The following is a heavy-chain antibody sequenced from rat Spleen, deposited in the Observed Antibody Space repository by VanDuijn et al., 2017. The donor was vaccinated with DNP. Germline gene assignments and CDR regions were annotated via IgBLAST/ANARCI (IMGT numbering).Heavy chain of an antibody. J-gene: IGHJ2*01. CDR2: ITSSGGST. D-gene: IGHD1-12*02. CDR1: GFTFSSYW. CDR3: ARDPGGWLYYLDY. V-gene: IGHV5-58*01. Sequence: EVQLVETGGGLVQPGRSLKLSCVASGFTFSSYWMYWIRQVPGKGLEWVASITSSGGSTYYPDSVKDRFTIASDSAKNTLYLQMNSLRSEDTATYYCARDPGGWLYYLDYWGQGVMVTVSS.